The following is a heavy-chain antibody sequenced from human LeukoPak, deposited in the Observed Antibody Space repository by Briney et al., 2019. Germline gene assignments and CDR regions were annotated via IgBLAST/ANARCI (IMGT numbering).Heavy chain of an antibody. CDR2: IKQDGSVK. V-gene: IGHV3-7*03. J-gene: IGHJ3*02. Sequence: PGGSLRLSCAASGFTFSSYWMSWVRQAPGKGLEWVANIKQDGSVKYYVDSVKGRFTISRDNAKNSLYLQMNSLRAEDTAVYYCAREVDYCSGGSCYPDAFDIWGQGTMVTVSS. D-gene: IGHD2-15*01. CDR1: GFTFSSYW. CDR3: AREVDYCSGGSCYPDAFDI.